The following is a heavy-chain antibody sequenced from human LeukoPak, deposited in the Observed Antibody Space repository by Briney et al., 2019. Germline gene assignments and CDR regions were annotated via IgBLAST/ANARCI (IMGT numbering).Heavy chain of an antibody. J-gene: IGHJ3*02. V-gene: IGHV3-30*18. D-gene: IGHD1-1*01. CDR2: ISYDGSNK. CDR1: GFTFSSYG. CDR3: AKLASGTTGTTAPFDI. Sequence: GGSLRLSCAASGFTFSSYGMHWVRQAPGKGLEWVAVISYDGSNKYYADSVKGRFTISRDNSKNTLYLQMNSLRAEDTDVYYCAKLASGTTGTTAPFDIWGQGTMVTVSS.